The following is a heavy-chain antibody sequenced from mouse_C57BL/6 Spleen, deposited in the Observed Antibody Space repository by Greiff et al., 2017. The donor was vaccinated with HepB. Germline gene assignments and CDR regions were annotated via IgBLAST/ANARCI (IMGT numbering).Heavy chain of an antibody. CDR3: ARRTDGDAMDD. Sequence: VQLQQSGPGLVQPSQSLSITCTVSGFSLTSYGVHWVRQSPGKGLEWLGVIWSGGSTDYNAAFISRLSISKDNSKSQVFFKMNSLQAEDTAIYYCARRTDGDAMDDWGQGTTVTVSS. V-gene: IGHV2-2*01. J-gene: IGHJ4*01. CDR1: GFSLTSYG. CDR2: IWSGGST.